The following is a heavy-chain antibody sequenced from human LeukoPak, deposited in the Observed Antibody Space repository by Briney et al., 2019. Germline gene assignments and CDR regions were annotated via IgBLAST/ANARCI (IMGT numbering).Heavy chain of an antibody. CDR3: ARARGYSYDLDY. CDR2: MNPNSGNT. V-gene: IGHV1-8*01. J-gene: IGHJ4*02. Sequence: ASVKVSCKASGYTFTSYDINWVRQATGQGLEWMGWMNPNSGNTGYAQKFQGRVTMTRNTSISTAYMELSSLRSEDTAVYYCARARGYSYDLDYWGQGTLVTVSS. CDR1: GYTFTSYD. D-gene: IGHD5-18*01.